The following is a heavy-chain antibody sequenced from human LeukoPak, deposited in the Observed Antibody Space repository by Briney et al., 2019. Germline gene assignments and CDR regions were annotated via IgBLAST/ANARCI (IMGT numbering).Heavy chain of an antibody. CDR1: GYTFTAYY. V-gene: IGHV1-2*02. CDR2: INPNSGGT. Sequence: ASVKVSFKASGYTFTAYYMHWVRQAPGQGLEWMGWINPNSGGTNYAQKFQGRVTMTRDTSISTAYMELSRLRSDDTAVYYCARDYYDSSGFGAFDIWGQGTMVTVSS. J-gene: IGHJ3*02. D-gene: IGHD3-22*01. CDR3: ARDYYDSSGFGAFDI.